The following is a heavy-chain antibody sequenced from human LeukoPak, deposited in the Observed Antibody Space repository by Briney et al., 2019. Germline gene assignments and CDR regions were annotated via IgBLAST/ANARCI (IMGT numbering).Heavy chain of an antibody. CDR1: GFTVSSNY. CDR2: IYSGGST. J-gene: IGHJ4*02. Sequence: GGSLRLSCAASGFTVSSNYMSWVRQAPGKGLEWVSVIYSGGSTYYADSVKGRFTISRDNSKNTLYLQMNSLRAEDTAVYYCACASGWYVGTFDYWGQGTLVTVSS. V-gene: IGHV3-53*01. D-gene: IGHD6-19*01. CDR3: ACASGWYVGTFDY.